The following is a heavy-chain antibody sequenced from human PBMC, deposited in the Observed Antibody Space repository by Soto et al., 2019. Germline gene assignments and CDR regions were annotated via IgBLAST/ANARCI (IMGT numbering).Heavy chain of an antibody. J-gene: IGHJ6*02. CDR1: GFTFSSYD. CDR3: ARALGITMVRGPAYYYYGMDV. CDR2: IGTAGDT. Sequence: GGSLRLSCAASGFTFSSYDMHWVRQATGKGLEWVSAIGTAGDTYYPGSVKGRFTISRENAKNSLYLQMNSLRAGDTAVYYCARALGITMVRGPAYYYYGMDVWGQGTTVTVSS. D-gene: IGHD3-10*01. V-gene: IGHV3-13*01.